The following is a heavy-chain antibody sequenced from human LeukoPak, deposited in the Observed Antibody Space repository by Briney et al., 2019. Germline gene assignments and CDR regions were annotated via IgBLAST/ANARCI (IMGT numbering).Heavy chain of an antibody. D-gene: IGHD4-23*01. CDR1: GGSFSGYY. V-gene: IGHV4-34*01. CDR2: INHSGST. CDR3: ARLFGGNSHGDY. J-gene: IGHJ4*02. Sequence: SETLSLTCAVYGGSFSGYYWSWIRQPPGKGLEWIGEINHSGSTNYNPSLKSRVTISVDTSKNQFSLKPSSVTAADTAVYYCARLFGGNSHGDYWGQGTLVTVSS.